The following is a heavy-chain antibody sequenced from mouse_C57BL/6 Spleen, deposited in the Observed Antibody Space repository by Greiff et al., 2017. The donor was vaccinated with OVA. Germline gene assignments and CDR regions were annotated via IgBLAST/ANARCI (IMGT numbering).Heavy chain of an antibody. D-gene: IGHD3-2*02. CDR2: IDPSDSYT. CDR1: GYTFTSYW. J-gene: IGHJ3*01. Sequence: QVQLQQPGAELVKPGASVKLSCKASGYTFTSYWMQWVKQRPGQGLEWIGEIDPSDSYTNYNQKFKGKATVTVDTSSSTAYMQLSSLTSEDSAVYYCARGRGLRLLFAYWGQGTLVTVSA. CDR3: ARGRGLRLLFAY. V-gene: IGHV1-50*01.